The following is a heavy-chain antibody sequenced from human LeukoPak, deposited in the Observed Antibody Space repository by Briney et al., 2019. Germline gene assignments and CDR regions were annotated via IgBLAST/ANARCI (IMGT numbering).Heavy chain of an antibody. Sequence: SETLSLTCTVSGGSISSYYWSWIRQPPGKGLEWIGYIYYSGSTNYNPSLKSRVTISVDTSKNQFSLKLSSVTAADTAVYYCARDSRSGYIDYWGQGTLVTVPS. V-gene: IGHV4-59*01. D-gene: IGHD3-22*01. J-gene: IGHJ4*02. CDR2: IYYSGST. CDR1: GGSISSYY. CDR3: ARDSRSGYIDY.